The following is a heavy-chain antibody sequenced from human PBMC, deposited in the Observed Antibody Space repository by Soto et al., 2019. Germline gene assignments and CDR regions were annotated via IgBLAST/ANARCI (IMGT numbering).Heavy chain of an antibody. Sequence: QVQLVESGGGVVQPGRSLRLSRAASEFTFSNYGMHWVRQAPGKGLEWVAVILNDGSNRYHADSVKDRFTISRDNSENTLYLQMNSLRAEDTAVYYCARDDEYSGNGMDVWGQGTTVTVS. J-gene: IGHJ6*02. CDR1: EFTFSNYG. CDR2: ILNDGSNR. V-gene: IGHV3-33*01. D-gene: IGHD3-10*01. CDR3: ARDDEYSGNGMDV.